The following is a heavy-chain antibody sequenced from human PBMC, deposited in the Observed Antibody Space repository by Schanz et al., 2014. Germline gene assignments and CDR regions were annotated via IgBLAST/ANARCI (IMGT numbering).Heavy chain of an antibody. Sequence: QVQLVESGGGVVQPGRSLRLSCAASGFTFRSYGMHWVRQAPGKGLEWVALISYDGSSKNHADSVQGRFTISRDNSKDTLYLQMSGLTPEDTAVYYCARGPIPIQGVPMDFCGQGTLVTVSS. CDR2: ISYDGSSK. J-gene: IGHJ4*02. CDR3: ARGPIPIQGVPMDF. CDR1: GFTFRSYG. D-gene: IGHD3-10*01. V-gene: IGHV3-33*01.